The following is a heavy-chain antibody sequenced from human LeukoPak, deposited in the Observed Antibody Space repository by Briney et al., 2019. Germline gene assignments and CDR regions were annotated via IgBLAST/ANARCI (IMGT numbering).Heavy chain of an antibody. D-gene: IGHD5-18*01. J-gene: IGHJ4*02. CDR3: ARDTAPSY. V-gene: IGHV3-30-3*01. CDR2: ISYDGSNK. CDR1: GFTFSSYA. Sequence: PGGSLRLSCAASGFTFSSYAMHWVRQAPGKGLEWVAVISYDGSNKYYADSVKGRFTISRDNSKNTLYLQMNSLRAEDTAVYYCARDTAPSYWGQGTLVTVSS.